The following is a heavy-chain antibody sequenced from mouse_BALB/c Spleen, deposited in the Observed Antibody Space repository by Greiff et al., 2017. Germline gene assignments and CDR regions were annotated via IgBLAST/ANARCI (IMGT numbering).Heavy chain of an antibody. CDR1: GYTFTSYN. CDR3: ARGYSGSSLFAY. V-gene: IGHV1-12*01. CDR2: IYPGNGDT. Sequence: QVQLQQPGAELVKPGASVKMSCKASGYTFTSYNMHWVKQTPGQGLEWIGAIYPGNGDTSYNQKFKGKATLTADKSTSTAYMQLSSLTAEDSEVYASARGYSGSSLFAYWGQGTLVTVSA. D-gene: IGHD1-1*01. J-gene: IGHJ3*01.